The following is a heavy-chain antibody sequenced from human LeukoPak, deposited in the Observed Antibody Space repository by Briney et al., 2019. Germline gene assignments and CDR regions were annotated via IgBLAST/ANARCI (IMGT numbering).Heavy chain of an antibody. Sequence: SQTLSLACTVSGDSISSGNNYWTWLRQPAGKGLEWIGRFYTSEMTYNPSLKSRVTISVDTSKNQFSLRLSSVTASDTAIYYCARSRSGSGFGNWFDPWGQGTLVTVSS. CDR1: GDSISSGNNY. D-gene: IGHD3-22*01. J-gene: IGHJ5*02. CDR2: FYTSEMT. V-gene: IGHV4-61*02. CDR3: ARSRSGSGFGNWFDP.